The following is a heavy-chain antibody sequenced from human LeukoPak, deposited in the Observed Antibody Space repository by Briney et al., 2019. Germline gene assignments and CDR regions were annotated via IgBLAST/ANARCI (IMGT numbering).Heavy chain of an antibody. CDR1: VLTFISYS. D-gene: IGHD5-12*01. CDR3: AREGMVATFDY. J-gene: IGHJ4*02. CDR2: ISSSSSYI. Sequence: PGGALILSFAASVLTFISYSWNWVRQPPWRGGEWVSSISSSSSYIYYADSVMGRFTISRDKAKNSLYLQMNSLRAEDTAIYYCAREGMVATFDYWGQGTLVTVST. V-gene: IGHV3-21*01.